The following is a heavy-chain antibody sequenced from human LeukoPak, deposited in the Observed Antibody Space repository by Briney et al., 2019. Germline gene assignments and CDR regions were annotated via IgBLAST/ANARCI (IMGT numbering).Heavy chain of an antibody. Sequence: PSETLSLTCTVSGGSISSYYWSWIRQPPGKGLEWIGYIYYSGSTNYNPSLKSRVTISVDTFKNQFSLKLSSVTAADTAVYYCARSTGSYWGGNWFDPWGQGTLVTVSS. CDR2: IYYSGST. D-gene: IGHD1-26*01. CDR1: GGSISSYY. J-gene: IGHJ5*02. CDR3: ARSTGSYWGGNWFDP. V-gene: IGHV4-59*01.